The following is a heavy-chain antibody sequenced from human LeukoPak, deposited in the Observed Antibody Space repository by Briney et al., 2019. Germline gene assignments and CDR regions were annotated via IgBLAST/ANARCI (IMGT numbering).Heavy chain of an antibody. J-gene: IGHJ4*02. CDR2: INPNSGGT. CDR3: ARVGGRWYDSSGYYPDSFDY. D-gene: IGHD3-22*01. V-gene: IGHV1-2*02. Sequence: ASVKVSCKASGYTFTGYYMHWVRQAPGQGLEWMGWINPNSGGTNHAQKFQGRVTMTRDTSISTAYMELSRLRSDDTAVYYCARVGGRWYDSSGYYPDSFDYWGQGTLVTVSS. CDR1: GYTFTGYY.